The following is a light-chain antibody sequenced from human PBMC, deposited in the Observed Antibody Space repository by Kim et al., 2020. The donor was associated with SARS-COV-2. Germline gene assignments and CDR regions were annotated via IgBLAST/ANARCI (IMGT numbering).Light chain of an antibody. J-gene: IGKJ1*01. CDR3: QQYYTAART. V-gene: IGKV4-1*01. CDR1: QSVLYSSNNKNY. CDR2: WAS. Sequence: DIVMTQSPDSLAVSLGERATINCRSSQSVLYSSNNKNYLAWFQQKPGQPLKLLIYWASSRESGVPDRFSGSGSGTDFTLTISSLQAEDVAIYYCQQYYTAARTFGKGTKVEIK.